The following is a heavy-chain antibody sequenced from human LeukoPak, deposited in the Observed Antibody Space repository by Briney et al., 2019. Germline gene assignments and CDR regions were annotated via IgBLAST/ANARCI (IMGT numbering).Heavy chain of an antibody. CDR1: GFTFSSYA. D-gene: IGHD6-13*01. J-gene: IGHJ5*02. V-gene: IGHV3-30*04. CDR2: ISYDGSNK. Sequence: PGRSLRLSCAASGFTFSSYAMHWVRQVPGKGLEWVAVISYDGSNKYYADSVKGRFTISRDNSKNTLYLQMNSLRAEDTAVYYCARALLGSSWTGNWFDPWGQGTLVTVSS. CDR3: ARALLGSSWTGNWFDP.